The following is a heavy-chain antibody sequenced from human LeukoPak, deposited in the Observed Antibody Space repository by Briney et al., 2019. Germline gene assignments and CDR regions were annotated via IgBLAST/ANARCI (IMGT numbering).Heavy chain of an antibody. D-gene: IGHD5-18*01. CDR3: ASDRGYSYALASFDY. CDR1: GFTVSSKY. Sequence: GGSLRLSCAASGFTVSSKYMSWVRQAPGKGLEWVSIIYSGGSTYYADSVKGRFTISRDNSKNTLYLQMNSLRAEDTAVYYCASDRGYSYALASFDYWGQGTLVTVSS. CDR2: IYSGGST. V-gene: IGHV3-66*01. J-gene: IGHJ4*02.